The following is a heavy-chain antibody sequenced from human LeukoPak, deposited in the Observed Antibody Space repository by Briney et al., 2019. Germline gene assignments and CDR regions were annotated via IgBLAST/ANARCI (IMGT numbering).Heavy chain of an antibody. D-gene: IGHD6-6*01. Sequence: SVKVSCKASGYTFTSYYMHWVRQAPGQGLEWMGGIIPIFGTANYAQKFQGRVTITADKSTSTAYMELSSLRSEDTAVYYCARTSSSSEPVYYYYYMDVWGKGTTVTVSS. J-gene: IGHJ6*03. CDR3: ARTSSSSEPVYYYYYMDV. CDR2: IIPIFGTA. CDR1: GYTFTSYY. V-gene: IGHV1-69*06.